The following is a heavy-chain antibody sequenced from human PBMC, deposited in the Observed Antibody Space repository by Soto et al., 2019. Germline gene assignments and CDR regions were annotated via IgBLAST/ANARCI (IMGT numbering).Heavy chain of an antibody. CDR3: AKARLYGMDV. CDR1: GFTFSSYG. V-gene: IGHV3-30*18. CDR2: ISYDGSNK. D-gene: IGHD2-21*02. Sequence: QVQLVESGGGVVQPGRSLRLSCAASGFTFSSYGMHWVRQAPGKGLEWVAVISYDGSNKYYADSVKGRFTISRDNSKNTLYLQMNSLRAEDTAVYYCAKARLYGMDVWGQGTTVTVSS. J-gene: IGHJ6*02.